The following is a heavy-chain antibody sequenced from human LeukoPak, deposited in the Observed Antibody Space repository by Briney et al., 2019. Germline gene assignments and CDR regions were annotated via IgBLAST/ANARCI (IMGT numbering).Heavy chain of an antibody. J-gene: IGHJ4*02. CDR2: INPSGGST. Sequence: GASVKVSCKASGYTFTSYDMHWVRQAPGKGLEWMGIINPSGGSTSYAQKFQGRVTMTRDTSTSTVYMELGSLRSEDTAVYYCARSQSIDPTYYFDYWGQGTLVTVSS. CDR1: GYTFTSYD. D-gene: IGHD2/OR15-2a*01. V-gene: IGHV1-46*01. CDR3: ARSQSIDPTYYFDY.